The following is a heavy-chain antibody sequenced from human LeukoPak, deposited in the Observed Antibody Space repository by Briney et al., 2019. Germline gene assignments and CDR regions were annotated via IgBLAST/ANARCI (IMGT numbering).Heavy chain of an antibody. CDR3: AGGGGWYAGGGYFDY. CDR2: IWYDGSNK. Sequence: PGGSLRLSCVVSGFTFSTYSMNWVRQAPGKGLEWVAVIWYDGSNKYYADSVKGRFTISRDNSKNTLYLQMNSLRAEDTAVYYCAGGGGWYAGGGYFDYWGQGTLVTVSS. J-gene: IGHJ4*02. CDR1: GFTFSTYS. V-gene: IGHV3-33*08. D-gene: IGHD6-19*01.